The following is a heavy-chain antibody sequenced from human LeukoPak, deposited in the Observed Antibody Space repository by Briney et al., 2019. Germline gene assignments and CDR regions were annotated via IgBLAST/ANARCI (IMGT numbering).Heavy chain of an antibody. Sequence: GGSLRLSCAASGFTFDDYAMHWVRQAPGKGLEWVSGISWNSGSIGYADSVKGRFTISRDNAKNSLYLQMNSLRAEDTALYYCAKAHYCSSTSCQVPYYYGMDVWGQGTTVTVSS. D-gene: IGHD2-2*01. CDR2: ISWNSGSI. CDR3: AKAHYCSSTSCQVPYYYGMDV. CDR1: GFTFDDYA. V-gene: IGHV3-9*01. J-gene: IGHJ6*02.